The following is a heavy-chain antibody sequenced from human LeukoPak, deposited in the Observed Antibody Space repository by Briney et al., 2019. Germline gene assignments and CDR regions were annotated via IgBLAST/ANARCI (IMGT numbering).Heavy chain of an antibody. D-gene: IGHD6-13*01. CDR2: IYPGDSDT. J-gene: IGHJ3*02. Sequence: GESLKISCKGSGYSFTSYWIGWVRPMPGKGLEWMGIIYPGDSDTRYSPSFQGQVTISADKSISTAYLQWSSLKASDTAMYYCARLEYSSSWSARGAFDIWGQGTMVTVSS. CDR3: ARLEYSSSWSARGAFDI. V-gene: IGHV5-51*01. CDR1: GYSFTSYW.